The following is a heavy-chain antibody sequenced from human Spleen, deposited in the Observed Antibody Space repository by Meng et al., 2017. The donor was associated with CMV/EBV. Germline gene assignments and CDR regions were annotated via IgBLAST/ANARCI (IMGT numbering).Heavy chain of an antibody. CDR2: ISSSRSYI. V-gene: IGHV3-21*06. Sequence: GESLKISCAPSGFSFSTYTLHWVRQAPGKGLEWVASISSSRSYINYADPVKGRFTISRDNAKDSLYLQMSSLRAEDTAVYYCARGYYDSSGYYYVGYYYGMDVWGQGTTVTVSS. D-gene: IGHD3-22*01. CDR3: ARGYYDSSGYYYVGYYYGMDV. CDR1: GFSFSTYT. J-gene: IGHJ6*02.